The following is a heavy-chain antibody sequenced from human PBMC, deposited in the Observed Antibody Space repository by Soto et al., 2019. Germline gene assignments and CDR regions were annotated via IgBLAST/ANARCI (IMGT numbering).Heavy chain of an antibody. CDR2: IYHTGNT. J-gene: IGHJ4*02. D-gene: IGHD6-13*01. V-gene: IGHV4-4*02. CDR3: ARDSRAAAGNTRYYFDY. Sequence: PSETLSLTCAVSVVSISSSSWWRWVRQPPGKGLEWIGEIYHTGNTNYNPSLESRVTISVDKSKNQFSLNLNSVTAADTAVYYCARDSRAAAGNTRYYFDYWGQGTLVPVPS. CDR1: VVSISSSSW.